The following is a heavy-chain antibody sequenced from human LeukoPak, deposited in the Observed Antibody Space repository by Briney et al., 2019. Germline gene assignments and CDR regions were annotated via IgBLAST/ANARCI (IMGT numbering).Heavy chain of an antibody. V-gene: IGHV3-30-3*01. CDR1: GFTFSSYA. Sequence: GGSLRLSCAASGFTFSSYAMHWVRQAPGKGLEWVAVTSYDGSNKYYADSVKGRFTVSRDNSKDTLYLQMNSLRAEDTAVYYCARSGGGFNYDSSGYYQAYYYGMDVWGQGTTVTVSS. D-gene: IGHD3-22*01. CDR3: ARSGGGFNYDSSGYYQAYYYGMDV. CDR2: TSYDGSNK. J-gene: IGHJ6*02.